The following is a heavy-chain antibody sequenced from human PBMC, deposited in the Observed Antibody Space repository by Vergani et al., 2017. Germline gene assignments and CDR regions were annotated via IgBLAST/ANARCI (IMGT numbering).Heavy chain of an antibody. CDR3: ARLYGRDSSGSKYFDY. CDR1: GYSFTNYW. Sequence: EVPLVQSGAEVKKPGVSLKISCQISGYSFTNYWIGWVRQMPGKGLEWMGIIHPADSDTRYSPSFQGQVTISVDKSISTAYLQRSSLRASDSAMYYCARLYGRDSSGSKYFDYWGQGTLVTVSS. J-gene: IGHJ4*02. V-gene: IGHV5-51*01. D-gene: IGHD3-22*01. CDR2: IHPADSDT.